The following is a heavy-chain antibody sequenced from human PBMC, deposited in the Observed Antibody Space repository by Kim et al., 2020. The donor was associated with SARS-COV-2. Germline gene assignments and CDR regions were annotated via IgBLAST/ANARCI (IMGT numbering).Heavy chain of an antibody. J-gene: IGHJ4*02. CDR3: ARGGLPQPTDKYSSGWYDY. CDR1: GGSFSGYY. Sequence: SETLSLTCAVYGGSFSGYYWSWIRQPPGKGLEWIGEINHSGSTNYNPSLKSRVTISVDTSKNQFSLKLSSVTAADTAVYYCARGGLPQPTDKYSSGWYDYWGQGTLVTVSS. V-gene: IGHV4-34*01. CDR2: INHSGST. D-gene: IGHD6-19*01.